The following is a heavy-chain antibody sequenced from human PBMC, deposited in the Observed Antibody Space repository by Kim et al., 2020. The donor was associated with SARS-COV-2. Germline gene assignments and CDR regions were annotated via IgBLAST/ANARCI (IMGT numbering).Heavy chain of an antibody. V-gene: IGHV3-21*01. CDR1: GFTFSSYS. CDR3: ARKGTNLGYCSSTSCYVWFDP. Sequence: GGSLRLSCAASGFTFSSYSMNWVRQAPGKGLEWVSSISSSSSYIYYADSVKGRFTISRDNAKNSLYLQMNSLRAEDTAVYYCARKGTNLGYCSSTSCYVWFDPWGQGTLVTVSS. D-gene: IGHD2-2*01. CDR2: ISSSSSYI. J-gene: IGHJ5*02.